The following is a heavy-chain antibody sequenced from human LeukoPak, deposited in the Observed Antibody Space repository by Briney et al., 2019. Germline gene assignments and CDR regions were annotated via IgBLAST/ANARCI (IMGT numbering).Heavy chain of an antibody. CDR1: GYTFNVYY. CDR2: INPNSGGT. J-gene: IGHJ4*02. Sequence: ASLKVSCKASGYTFNVYYIHWVRQAPGQGLEWMGWINPNSGGTNFAQKFQGRVTLTRDTSISTVYMELSRVTSDDTAVYYCARDQGGGATDFDYWGQGTLVTVSS. CDR3: ARDQGGGATDFDY. V-gene: IGHV1-2*02. D-gene: IGHD1-26*01.